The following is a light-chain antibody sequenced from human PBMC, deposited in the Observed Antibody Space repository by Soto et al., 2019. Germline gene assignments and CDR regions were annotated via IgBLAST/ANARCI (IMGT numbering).Light chain of an antibody. J-gene: IGKJ5*01. V-gene: IGKV1-13*02. CDR1: QGISSA. CDR2: GAS. CDR3: QHFNGCPRT. Sequence: AIQLTQSPSSLSASIGDRVTITCRASQGISSALAWYQKKPGKAPSLLIYGASTLESGVPSSFSGSGSGTDFTLTISSLQPEDFATYYCQHFNGCPRTFGQGTRLEIK.